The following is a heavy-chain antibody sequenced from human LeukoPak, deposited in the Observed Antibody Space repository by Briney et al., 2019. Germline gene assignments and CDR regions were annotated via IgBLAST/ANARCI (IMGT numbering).Heavy chain of an antibody. CDR3: ARDAEVIAAALDAFDI. CDR2: IYTSGST. CDR1: GGSISGYY. D-gene: IGHD6-13*01. Sequence: SETLSLTCTVSGGSISGYYWSWIRQPAGKGLEWIGRIYTSGSTNYNPSLKSRVTMSVDTSNNQFSLKLSSVTAADTAVYYCARDAEVIAAALDAFDIWGQGTMVTVSS. V-gene: IGHV4-4*07. J-gene: IGHJ3*02.